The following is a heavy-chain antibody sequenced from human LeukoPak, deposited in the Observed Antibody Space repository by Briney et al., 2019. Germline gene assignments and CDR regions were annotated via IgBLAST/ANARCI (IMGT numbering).Heavy chain of an antibody. CDR3: ARVISKWLRYNWFDP. CDR1: GYTFTSYA. CDR2: INAGNGNT. Sequence: ASVKVSCKASGYTFTSYAMHWVRQAPGQRLEWMGWINAGNGNTKYSQKFQGRVTITRDTSASTAYMELSSLRSEDTAVYYCARVISKWLRYNWFDPWGQGTLVTVPS. D-gene: IGHD6-19*01. J-gene: IGHJ5*02. V-gene: IGHV1-3*01.